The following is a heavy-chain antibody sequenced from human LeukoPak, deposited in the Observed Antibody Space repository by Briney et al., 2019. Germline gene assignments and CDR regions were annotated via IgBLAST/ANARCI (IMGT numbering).Heavy chain of an antibody. V-gene: IGHV3-23*01. CDR3: AKGKYQLLYPDLDY. J-gene: IGHJ4*02. D-gene: IGHD2-2*02. CDR1: GFTLRSYA. Sequence: GGSLRLSCAASGFTLRSYAMSWVRQAPGKGLEWVSAIVGSGGRTYYADSVKGWLTISRDNSKNTLYLQMNSLRAEDTALYSCAKGKYQLLYPDLDYWGQGTLVSVSS. CDR2: IVGSGGRT.